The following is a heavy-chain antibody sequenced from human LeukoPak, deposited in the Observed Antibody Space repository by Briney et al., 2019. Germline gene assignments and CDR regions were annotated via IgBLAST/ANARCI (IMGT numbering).Heavy chain of an antibody. D-gene: IGHD3-22*01. J-gene: IGHJ1*01. CDR1: GGSISSSNW. CDR3: ASTRYRYYDSSGYYADFQH. V-gene: IGHV4-4*02. Sequence: PSGTLSLTCAVSGGSISSSNWWSWVRQPPGKGLEWIGEIYHSGSTNYNPSLKSRVTISVDKSKNQFSLKLSSVTAADTAVYYCASTRYRYYDSSGYYADFQHWGQGTLVTVSS. CDR2: IYHSGST.